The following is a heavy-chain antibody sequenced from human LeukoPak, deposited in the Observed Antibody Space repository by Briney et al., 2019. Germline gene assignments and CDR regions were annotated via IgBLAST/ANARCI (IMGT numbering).Heavy chain of an antibody. V-gene: IGHV3-23*01. J-gene: IGHJ5*02. CDR1: GFTFSSYA. D-gene: IGHD6-19*01. Sequence: QSGGSLRLSCAASGFTFSSYAMSWVRQAPGKGLEWVSAISGSGGSTYYADSVKGRFTISRDNSKNTLYLQMNSLRAEDTAVYYCAKEDIAVGGRWVNWFDPWGQGTLVTVSS. CDR2: ISGSGGST. CDR3: AKEDIAVGGRWVNWFDP.